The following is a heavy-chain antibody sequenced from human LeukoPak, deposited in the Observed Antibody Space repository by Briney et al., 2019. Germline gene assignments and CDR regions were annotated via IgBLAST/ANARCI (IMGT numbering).Heavy chain of an antibody. CDR1: GFTFNNYE. D-gene: IGHD2-21*01. V-gene: IGHV3-48*03. Sequence: GGSLRLSCAASGFTFNNYEMNWVRQAPGKGLEWISYISSSGRTIFYADSVKGRFTISRDNARNSLYLQMNSLRAEDTAVYYCARIDWVTDFWGQGTLVTVSS. CDR3: ARIDWVTDF. J-gene: IGHJ4*02. CDR2: ISSSGRTI.